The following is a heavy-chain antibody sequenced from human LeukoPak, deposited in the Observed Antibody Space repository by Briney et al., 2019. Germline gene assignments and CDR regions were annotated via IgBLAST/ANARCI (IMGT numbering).Heavy chain of an antibody. Sequence: SETLSLTCTVSGGSISSYYWSWIRQPPGKGLEWIGYIYYSGGTNYNPSLKNRVTISVDTSKNQFSLKLSSVSAADTAVYYCARGERDRYYYYYYMDVWGKGTTVTVSS. V-gene: IGHV4-59*12. CDR3: ARGERDRYYYYYYMDV. CDR2: IYYSGGT. J-gene: IGHJ6*03. CDR1: GGSISSYY.